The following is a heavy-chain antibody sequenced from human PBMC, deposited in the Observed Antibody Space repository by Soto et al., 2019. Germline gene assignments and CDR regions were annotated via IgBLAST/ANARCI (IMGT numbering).Heavy chain of an antibody. CDR1: GGSISNYY. CDR3: KRHRWELRLGFDS. Sequence: SETLSLTCTVSGGSISNYYWSWIRQSPGKGLEWIGYIYYTGSTNYNPSLKSRVTISVDTSKNQFSLKLNSVTAADTAVYYCKRHRWELRLGFDSWGQGTLVTVSS. D-gene: IGHD3-3*01. J-gene: IGHJ4*02. CDR2: IYYTGST. V-gene: IGHV4-59*08.